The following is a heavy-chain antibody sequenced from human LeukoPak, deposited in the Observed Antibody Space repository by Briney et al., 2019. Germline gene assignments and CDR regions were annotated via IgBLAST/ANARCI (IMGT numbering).Heavy chain of an antibody. CDR1: GFTVSSNY. J-gene: IGHJ4*02. CDR3: ARDHYDILTGGTYYFDY. D-gene: IGHD3-9*01. CDR2: IYSGGST. V-gene: IGHV3-66*01. Sequence: PGGSLRLSCAASGFTVSSNYMSWVRQAPGKGLEWVSVIYSGGSTYYADSVKGRFTISRDNSKNTLYLQMNSLRAEDTAVYYCARDHYDILTGGTYYFDYWGQGTLVTVSS.